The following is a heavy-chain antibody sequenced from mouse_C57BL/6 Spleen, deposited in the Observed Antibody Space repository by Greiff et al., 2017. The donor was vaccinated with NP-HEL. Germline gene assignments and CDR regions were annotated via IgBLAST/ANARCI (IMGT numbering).Heavy chain of an antibody. CDR3: ARNYLFALDY. CDR2: IWTGGGT. Sequence: QVQLKESGPGLVAPSQSLSITCTVSGFSLTSYAISWVRQPPGQGLEWLGVIWTGGGTTYNSALKSRLSISKDNSNSQVFLKMSSLQTDDTAGYYCARNYLFALDYWGQGTTLTVSS. D-gene: IGHD5-1*01. J-gene: IGHJ2*01. V-gene: IGHV2-9-1*01. CDR1: GFSLTSYA.